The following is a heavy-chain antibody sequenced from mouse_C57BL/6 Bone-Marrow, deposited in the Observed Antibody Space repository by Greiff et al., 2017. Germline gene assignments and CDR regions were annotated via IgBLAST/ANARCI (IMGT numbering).Heavy chain of an antibody. V-gene: IGHV5-9-1*02. J-gene: IGHJ3*01. CDR2: ISSGGDYI. Sequence: EVQRVESGEGLVKPGGSLKLSCAASGFTFSSYAMSWVRQTPEKRLEWVAYISSGGDYIYYADTVKGRFTISRDNARNTLYLQMSSLKSEDTAMYYCTRERGTGWFAYWGQGTLVTVSA. CDR3: TRERGTGWFAY. CDR1: GFTFSSYA.